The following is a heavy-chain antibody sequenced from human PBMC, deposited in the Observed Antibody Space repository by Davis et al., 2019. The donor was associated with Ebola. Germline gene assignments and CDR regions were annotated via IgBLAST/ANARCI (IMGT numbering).Heavy chain of an antibody. J-gene: IGHJ6*03. CDR1: GFTFSSYW. CDR3: ARESITSDYYYMDV. CDR2: IKQDGSEK. V-gene: IGHV3-7*01. D-gene: IGHD3-16*01. Sequence: PGGSLRLSCAASGFTFSSYWMSWVRQAPGKGLEWVANIKQDGSEKYYVDSVKGRFTISRDNAKNSLYLQMNSLRAEDTAVYYCARESITSDYYYMDVWGKGTTVTVSS.